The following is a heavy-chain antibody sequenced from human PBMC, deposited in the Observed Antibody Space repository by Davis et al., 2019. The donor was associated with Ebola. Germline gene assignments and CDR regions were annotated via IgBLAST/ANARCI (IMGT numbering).Heavy chain of an antibody. CDR2: INPNFGGK. J-gene: IGHJ5*02. CDR3: ARGHTYGRWDDWFDP. Sequence: ASVKVSCKASGYTFAAHYIHWVRQAPGQGLEWMGRINPNFGGKIYAQKFQDRVTMTIDTSMNTAYMELDRLRSDDTAVYYCARGHTYGRWDDWFDPWGQGTLVTVSS. D-gene: IGHD5-18*01. V-gene: IGHV1-2*06. CDR1: GYTFAAHY.